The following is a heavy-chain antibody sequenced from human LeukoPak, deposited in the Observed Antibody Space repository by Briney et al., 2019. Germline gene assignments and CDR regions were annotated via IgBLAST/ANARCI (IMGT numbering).Heavy chain of an antibody. Sequence: SETLSLTCTVSGGSITGYYWNWVRQPAGKGLKWIGRIYSSGSINYNPSLKSRVTMSVDTSKNRFSLRLNSVTAADTAVYYCARGDNWTGYFGYWGQGTLVTVSS. CDR2: IYSSGSI. J-gene: IGHJ4*02. D-gene: IGHD3/OR15-3a*01. V-gene: IGHV4-4*07. CDR3: ARGDNWTGYFGY. CDR1: GGSITGYY.